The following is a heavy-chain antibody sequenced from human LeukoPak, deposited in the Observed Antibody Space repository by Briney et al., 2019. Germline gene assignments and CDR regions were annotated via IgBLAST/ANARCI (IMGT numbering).Heavy chain of an antibody. D-gene: IGHD6-19*01. CDR2: ISGSGGST. Sequence: PGGSLRLSCVASGFTFSSYAMSWVRQAPGKGLEWVSAISGSGGSTYYADSVKGRFTISRDNSKNTLYLQMNSLRAEDTAVYYCAKGYERSGSSDCFDYWGQGTLVTVSS. V-gene: IGHV3-23*01. CDR3: AKGYERSGSSDCFDY. CDR1: GFTFSSYA. J-gene: IGHJ4*02.